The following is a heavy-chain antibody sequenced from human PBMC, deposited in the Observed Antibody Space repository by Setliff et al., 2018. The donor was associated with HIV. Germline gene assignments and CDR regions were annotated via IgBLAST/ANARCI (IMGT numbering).Heavy chain of an antibody. CDR1: GGSFSSSSYS. J-gene: IGHJ6*03. CDR2: IDYSGRT. D-gene: IGHD1-7*01. CDR3: ARGDGTKYYYYYYMDV. Sequence: PSETLSLTCIVSGGSFSSSSYSWGWIRLPPGKGLEWIGSIDYSGRTYYNPSLKSRVTISVDTSKNQFSLKLSSVTAADTAVYYCARGDGTKYYYYYYMDVWGKGTTVTVSS. V-gene: IGHV4-39*07.